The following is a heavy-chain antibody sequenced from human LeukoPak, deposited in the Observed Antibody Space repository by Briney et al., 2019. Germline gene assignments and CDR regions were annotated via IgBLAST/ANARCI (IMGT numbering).Heavy chain of an antibody. J-gene: IGHJ2*01. CDR2: INPSGGST. D-gene: IGHD3-3*01. Sequence: GGSLGLSCAASGFTFSSYGMHWVRQAPGQGLEWMGIINPSGGSTTYAQKFQGRVTMTGDTSTSSVYMELSSLRSEDTAVYYCARDSSYYDFWSGYRLGYLDLWGRGTLVTVSS. CDR3: ARDSSYYDFWSGYRLGYLDL. CDR1: GFTFSSYG. V-gene: IGHV1-46*01.